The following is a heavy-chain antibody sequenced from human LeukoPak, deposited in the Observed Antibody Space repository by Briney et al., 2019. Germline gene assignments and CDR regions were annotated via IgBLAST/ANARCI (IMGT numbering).Heavy chain of an antibody. CDR2: ISSSSSYI. CDR3: AITRGYSYGCDY. CDR1: GFTFSSYN. D-gene: IGHD5-18*01. Sequence: GGSLRLTCAASGFTFSSYNMNWVRQAPGKGLEWVSSISSSSSYIYYADSVKGRFTISRDNAKNSLYLQMNSLRAEDTAVYYCAITRGYSYGCDYWGQGTLVTVSS. J-gene: IGHJ4*02. V-gene: IGHV3-21*01.